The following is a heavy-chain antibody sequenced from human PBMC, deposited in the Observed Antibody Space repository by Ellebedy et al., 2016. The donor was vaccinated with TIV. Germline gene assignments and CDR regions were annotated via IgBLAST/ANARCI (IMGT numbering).Heavy chain of an antibody. CDR2: IYYSGST. V-gene: IGHV4-39*01. D-gene: IGHD2-2*01. CDR1: GGSISSSSYY. Sequence: SETLSLXXTVSGGSISSSSYYWGWIRQPPGKGLEWIGSIYYSGSTYYNPSLKSRVTISVDTSKNQFSLELSSVTAADTAVYYCARRWVLEYVVPAADDAFDIWGQGTMVTVSS. J-gene: IGHJ3*02. CDR3: ARRWVLEYVVPAADDAFDI.